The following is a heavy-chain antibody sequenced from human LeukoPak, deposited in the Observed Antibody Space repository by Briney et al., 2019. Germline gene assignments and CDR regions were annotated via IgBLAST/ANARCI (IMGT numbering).Heavy chain of an antibody. CDR2: LVHSGSS. V-gene: IGHV4-59*02. Sequence: SETLSLTCTVSGGSVSSYYWSWIRRPPGRGLEWIAYLVHSGSSDSNPSLTSRVTTLVDTSKNQFSLKLTSVTAADTAVYYCARAGYSYGYRSDYGMDVWGQGTTVTVS. D-gene: IGHD5-18*01. CDR1: GGSVSSYY. J-gene: IGHJ6*02. CDR3: ARAGYSYGYRSDYGMDV.